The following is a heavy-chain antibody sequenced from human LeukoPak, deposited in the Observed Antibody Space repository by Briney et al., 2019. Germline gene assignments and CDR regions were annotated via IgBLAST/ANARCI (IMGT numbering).Heavy chain of an antibody. CDR1: GYTFTSYD. V-gene: IGHV1-8*01. CDR3: AQAENPDSGFDY. J-gene: IGHJ4*02. Sequence: ASVKVSCKASGYTFTSYDINWVRQATGQGLEWMGWMNPNSGNTGYAQKFQGRVTMTRNTSISTAYMELSSLRSEDTAVYYCAQAENPDSGFDYWGQGTLVTVSS. D-gene: IGHD2-15*01. CDR2: MNPNSGNT.